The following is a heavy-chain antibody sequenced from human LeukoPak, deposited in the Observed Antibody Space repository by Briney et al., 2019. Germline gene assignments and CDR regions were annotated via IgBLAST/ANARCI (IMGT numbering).Heavy chain of an antibody. Sequence: GGSLRLSCAASGFTFSSYSMNWVRQAPGKGLEWVSSISSSSSYIYYADSVKGRFTISRGNAKNSLYLQMNSLRAEDTAVYYCARDPFAAIAVAGTAIDYWGQGTLVTVSS. CDR2: ISSSSSYI. CDR3: ARDPFAAIAVAGTAIDY. D-gene: IGHD6-19*01. V-gene: IGHV3-21*01. CDR1: GFTFSSYS. J-gene: IGHJ4*02.